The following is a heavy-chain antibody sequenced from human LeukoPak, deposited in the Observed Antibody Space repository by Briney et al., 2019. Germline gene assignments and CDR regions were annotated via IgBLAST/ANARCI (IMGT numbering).Heavy chain of an antibody. CDR1: GGTFSSYA. J-gene: IGHJ4*02. V-gene: IGHV1-69*04. CDR3: ARHFRPSPKYYFDY. D-gene: IGHD3-3*02. CDR2: IIPILGIA. Sequence: SVKVPCKASGGTFSSYAISWVRQAPGQGLEWMGRIIPILGIANYAQKFQGRVTITADKSTSTAYMELSSLRSEDTAVYYCARHFRPSPKYYFDYWGQGTLVTVSS.